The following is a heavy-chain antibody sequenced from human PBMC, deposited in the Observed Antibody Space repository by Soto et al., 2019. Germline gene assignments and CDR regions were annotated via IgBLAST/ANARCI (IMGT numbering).Heavy chain of an antibody. CDR1: GFGFHTYW. CDR2: INSDGDTS. Sequence: GWSLILSCVASGFGFHTYWMHWVRQVPGKGLVWVARINSDGDTSTYADSVKGRFSISRDNTKNTLFLQMNGLRDDDTAVYYCTRDWVVYYCSGNYYHRFD. V-gene: IGHV3-74*01. CDR3: TRDWVVYYCSGNYYHRFD. J-gene: IGHJ2*01. D-gene: IGHD3-10*01.